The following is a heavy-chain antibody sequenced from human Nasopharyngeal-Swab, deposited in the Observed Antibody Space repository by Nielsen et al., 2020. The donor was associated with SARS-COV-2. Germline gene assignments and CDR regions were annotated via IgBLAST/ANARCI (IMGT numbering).Heavy chain of an antibody. CDR1: GFTFSSYA. J-gene: IGHJ4*02. CDR3: AKVGQGYDILTGYRY. CDR2: ISGSGGST. D-gene: IGHD3-9*01. Sequence: GVLKISCAASGFTFSSYAMSWVRQAPGKGLEWVSAISGSGGSTYYADSVKGRFTISRDNSKNTLYLQMTSLRAEDTAVYYCAKVGQGYDILTGYRYWGQGTLVTVSS. V-gene: IGHV3-23*01.